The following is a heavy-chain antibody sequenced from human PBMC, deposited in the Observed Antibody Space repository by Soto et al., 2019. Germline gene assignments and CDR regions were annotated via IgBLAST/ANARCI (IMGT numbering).Heavy chain of an antibody. CDR3: ARDMSRYFASGSFYPPYGMDV. V-gene: IGHV3-30*04. CDR2: ISYDGRNK. CDR1: GFTFSSYA. Sequence: PGGSLRLSCAASGFTFSSYAMHWVRQAPGKGLEWVSVISYDGRNKYYADSVKGRFTISRDNSKNTLYLQMNSLRAEDTAVCYCARDMSRYFASGSFYPPYGMDVWGQGTTVTVSS. D-gene: IGHD3-10*01. J-gene: IGHJ6*02.